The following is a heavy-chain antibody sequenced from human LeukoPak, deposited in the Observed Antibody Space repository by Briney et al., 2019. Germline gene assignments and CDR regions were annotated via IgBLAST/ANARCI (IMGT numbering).Heavy chain of an antibody. D-gene: IGHD2-2*01. J-gene: IGHJ6*02. CDR3: ARHFPIVVVPAASDGDYYYYGMDV. CDR1: GGSFSGYY. Sequence: PSETLSLTCAVYGGSFSGYYWSWIRQPPGKGLEWIGEINHSGSTNYNPSLKSRVTISVDTSKNQFSLKLSSVTAADTAVYYCARHFPIVVVPAASDGDYYYYGMDVWGQGTTVTVSS. CDR2: INHSGST. V-gene: IGHV4-34*01.